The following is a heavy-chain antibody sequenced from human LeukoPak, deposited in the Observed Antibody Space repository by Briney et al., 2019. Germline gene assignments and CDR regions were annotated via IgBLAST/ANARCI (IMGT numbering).Heavy chain of an antibody. V-gene: IGHV4-59*08. CDR3: AATDYYGSGSYSY. Sequence: SETLSLTCTVSGGSISSYYWSWIRQPPGKGLEWIGYIYYSGSTNYNPSLKSRVTISVDTSKNQFSPKLSSVTAADTAVYYCAATDYYGSGSYSYWGQGTLVTVSS. CDR1: GGSISSYY. J-gene: IGHJ4*02. CDR2: IYYSGST. D-gene: IGHD3-10*01.